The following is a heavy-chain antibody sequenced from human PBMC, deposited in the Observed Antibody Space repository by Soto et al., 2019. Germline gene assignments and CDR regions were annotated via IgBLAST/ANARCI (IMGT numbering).Heavy chain of an antibody. CDR3: ARDAAIGMNDY. CDR2: ISAYNGNT. J-gene: IGHJ4*02. CDR1: GYTFTSYG. D-gene: IGHD1-20*01. V-gene: IGHV1-18*01. Sequence: QVQLVQSGAEVKKPGASVKVSCKASGYTFTSYGISRVRQAPGQGLEWMGWISAYNGNTKYAQNLQGRVTMTTNTSPRTAYMELRSLRSDDTAVYYCARDAAIGMNDYWGQGTLVTVSS.